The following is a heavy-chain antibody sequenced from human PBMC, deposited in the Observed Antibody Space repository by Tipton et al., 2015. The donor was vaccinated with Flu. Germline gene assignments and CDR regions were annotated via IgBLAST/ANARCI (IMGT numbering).Heavy chain of an antibody. CDR3: ARGTPLWFGDLDY. V-gene: IGHV4-39*07. Sequence: TLSLTCAVSGGSVIRSSHYWGWIRQPPGKGLEWIGSIYYSGSTYYNPSLKSRVSISVDTSKNQFSLKLTSMTAADTAVYYCARGTPLWFGDLDYWGQGTLVTVSS. J-gene: IGHJ4*02. CDR2: IYYSGST. D-gene: IGHD3-10*01. CDR1: GGSVIRSSHY.